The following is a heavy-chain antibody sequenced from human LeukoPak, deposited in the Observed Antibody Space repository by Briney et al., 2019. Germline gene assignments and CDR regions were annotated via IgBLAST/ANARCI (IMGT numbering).Heavy chain of an antibody. CDR1: GGSINSYV. V-gene: IGHV4-59*01. D-gene: IGHD2-15*01. J-gene: IGHJ4*02. CDR3: AGERRGGYRFDF. CDR2: IYSGGST. Sequence: PSETLSLTCTVSGGSINSYVWSWIRQPPGKGLEWIGYIYSGGSTTYNPSLKSRITISVDTSKNQFSLKLNSLTAADTAVYYCAGERRGGYRFDFRGQGALVTVSS.